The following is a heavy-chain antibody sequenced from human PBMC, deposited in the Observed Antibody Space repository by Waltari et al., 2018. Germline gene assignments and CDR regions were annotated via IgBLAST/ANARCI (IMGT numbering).Heavy chain of an antibody. CDR1: GFTFSRHW. D-gene: IGHD6-13*01. CDR2: IKEDGMGK. CDR3: ARGGLDSSWYWRN. V-gene: IGHV3-7*04. Sequence: EVQLVESGGGLVQPGGSLRLSCAASGFTFSRHWMTWVRQAPGKGLELGVNIKEDGMGKYYVDSVKGRFTISRDNAKSSLYLQMESLRGDDTAVYYCARGGLDSSWYWRNWGQGTLVTVSS. J-gene: IGHJ4*02.